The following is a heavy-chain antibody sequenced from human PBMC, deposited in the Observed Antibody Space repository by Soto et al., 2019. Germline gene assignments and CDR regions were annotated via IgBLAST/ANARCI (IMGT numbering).Heavy chain of an antibody. D-gene: IGHD6-19*01. CDR2: ISYEGSNK. CDR1: GFTFSSYG. V-gene: IGHV3-30*18. Sequence: QVQLVESGGGVVQPGGSLRLSCAASGFTFSSYGMHWVRQAPGKGLEWVAVISYEGSNKYYADSVKGRFTISRDNSNNILSLQMNSLRTEDTALYYCAKEHFESGWYTYFDSWGQGALVTVSS. CDR3: AKEHFESGWYTYFDS. J-gene: IGHJ5*01.